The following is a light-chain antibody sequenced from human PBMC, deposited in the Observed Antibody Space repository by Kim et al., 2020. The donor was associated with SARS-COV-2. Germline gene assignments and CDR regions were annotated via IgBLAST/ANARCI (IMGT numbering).Light chain of an antibody. Sequence: PGEMATRSCRASQSGSSSYLAWYQQKPGQAPRLLIYGASSRATGIPDRFSGSGSGTDFTLTISRLEPEDFAVYYCQQYGSSPPMYTFGQGTKLEI. V-gene: IGKV3-20*01. CDR2: GAS. CDR1: QSGSSSY. CDR3: QQYGSSPPMYT. J-gene: IGKJ2*01.